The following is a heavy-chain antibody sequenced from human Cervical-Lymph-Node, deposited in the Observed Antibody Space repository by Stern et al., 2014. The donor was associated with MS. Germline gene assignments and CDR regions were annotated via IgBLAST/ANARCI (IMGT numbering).Heavy chain of an antibody. CDR1: GYTFATYG. CDR2: VSTYDGDT. Sequence: QVQLVESGAEVKKPGASVKVSCKASGYTFATYGISWVRQAPGQGLEWMGGVSTYDGDTNYAQKLEGRVTMTHDTSTTTAYMGLRSLRADDTAVYYCARDYSYTSSGYYVDVFDIWGQGTMVTVSS. J-gene: IGHJ3*02. V-gene: IGHV1-18*01. D-gene: IGHD3-22*01. CDR3: ARDYSYTSSGYYVDVFDI.